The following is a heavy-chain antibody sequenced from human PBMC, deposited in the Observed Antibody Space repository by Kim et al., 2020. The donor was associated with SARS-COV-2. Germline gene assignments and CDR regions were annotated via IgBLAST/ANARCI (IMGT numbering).Heavy chain of an antibody. D-gene: IGHD3-10*01. CDR2: ISSSSSTI. CDR1: GFTFSSYS. J-gene: IGHJ6*02. Sequence: GGSLRLSCAASGFTFSSYSMNWVRQAPGKGLEWVSYISSSSSTIYYADSVKGRFTISRDNAKNSLYLQMNSLRAEDTAVYYCARESPVFVYGSGSYYMNRSKIRDRVYYYYYGMDVWGQGTTVTVSS. CDR3: ARESPVFVYGSGSYYMNRSKIRDRVYYYYYGMDV. V-gene: IGHV3-48*04.